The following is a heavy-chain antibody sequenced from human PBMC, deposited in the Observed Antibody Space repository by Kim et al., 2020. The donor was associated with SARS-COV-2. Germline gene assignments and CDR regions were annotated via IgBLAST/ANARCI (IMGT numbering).Heavy chain of an antibody. CDR2: IKSKTDGGTT. CDR1: GFTFSNAW. V-gene: IGHV3-15*01. D-gene: IGHD6-13*01. Sequence: GGSLRLSCAASGFTFSNAWMSWVRQAPGKGLEWVGRIKSKTDGGTTDYAAPVKGRFTISRDDSKNTLYLQMNSLKTEDTAVYYCTTDIMARSSSWYGYYYYGMDVWGQGTTVTVSS. CDR3: TTDIMARSSSWYGYYYYGMDV. J-gene: IGHJ6*02.